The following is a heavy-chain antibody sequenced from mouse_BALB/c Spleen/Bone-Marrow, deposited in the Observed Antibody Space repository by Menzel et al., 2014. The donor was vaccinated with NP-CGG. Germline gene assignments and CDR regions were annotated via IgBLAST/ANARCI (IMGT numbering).Heavy chain of an antibody. CDR2: ISYTGST. CDR1: GDSITSGY. J-gene: IGHJ2*01. CDR3: ARDYGSSFDY. V-gene: IGHV3-8*02. Sequence: EVQLQQSGPSLVKPSQPLSLTCSVTGDSITSGYWNWIRKFPGNKFEYMGYISYTGSTHYNPSLQSRISITRDTSKNQYYLQLNSVTTEDTATYYCARDYGSSFDYWGQGTALTVSS. D-gene: IGHD1-1*01.